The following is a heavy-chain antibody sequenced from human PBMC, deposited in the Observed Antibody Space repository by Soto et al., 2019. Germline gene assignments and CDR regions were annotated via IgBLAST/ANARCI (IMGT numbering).Heavy chain of an antibody. V-gene: IGHV3-30*03. Sequence: QVQLVESGGGVVQPGRSLRLSCAASGFTFSSYGMHWVRQAPGKGLEWVAVISYDGSNKYYADSVKGRFTISRDNSKNTLYLQMNSLRAEDTAVYYCAGVWDSTYFDYWGQGTLVTVSS. CDR3: AGVWDSTYFDY. CDR2: ISYDGSNK. CDR1: GFTFSSYG. J-gene: IGHJ4*02. D-gene: IGHD1-26*01.